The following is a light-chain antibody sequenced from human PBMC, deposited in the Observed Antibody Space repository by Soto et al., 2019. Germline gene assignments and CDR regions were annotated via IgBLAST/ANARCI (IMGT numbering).Light chain of an antibody. V-gene: IGKV1-5*03. CDR2: GTS. CDR3: QHYNDYSWT. Sequence: DIHMTQSPSTLSASVGDRVTLTCRASQSISIWLAWYQQKPGRAPNLLIYGTSSLESGVPSRFSGSGSGTAFTLTISSLQPDDFATYYCQHYNDYSWTFGQGTKVEIK. J-gene: IGKJ1*01. CDR1: QSISIW.